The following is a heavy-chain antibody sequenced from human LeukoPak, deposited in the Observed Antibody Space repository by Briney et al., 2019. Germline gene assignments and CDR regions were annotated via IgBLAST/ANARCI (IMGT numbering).Heavy chain of an antibody. CDR3: ASLSGSKDNAFDI. V-gene: IGHV5-51*01. Sequence: GESLKISCKGSGYSFTSYWIGWVRQMPGKGLEWMGIIYLGDSDTRYSPSFQGQVTISADKSISTAYLQWSSLKASDTAMYYCASLSGSKDNAFDIWGQGTMVTVSS. CDR2: IYLGDSDT. J-gene: IGHJ3*02. CDR1: GYSFTSYW. D-gene: IGHD1-26*01.